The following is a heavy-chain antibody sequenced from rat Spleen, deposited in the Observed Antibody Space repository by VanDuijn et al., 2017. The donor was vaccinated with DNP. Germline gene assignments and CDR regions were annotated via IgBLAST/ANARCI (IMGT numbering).Heavy chain of an antibody. J-gene: IGHJ2*01. V-gene: IGHV5-58*01. Sequence: EVQLVETGGGLVQPGRSLKLSCVASGFTFSSYWMYWIRQAPGKGLEWVSSINPDGGSTYYPDSVKGRFTISRDNAENTVYLQMNSLRSEDTATYYCAKGRARGQPDHWGQGVMVTVSS. CDR3: AKGRARGQPDH. CDR1: GFTFSSYW. CDR2: INPDGGST. D-gene: IGHD3-4*01.